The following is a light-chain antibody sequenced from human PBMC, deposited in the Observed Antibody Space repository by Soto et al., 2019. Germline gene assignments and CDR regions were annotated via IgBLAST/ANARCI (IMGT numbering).Light chain of an antibody. V-gene: IGKV3-15*01. J-gene: IGKJ2*01. CDR2: GTS. CDR1: QSVGRN. CDR3: QQYNKWPYT. Sequence: EIVMTQSPVALSVSPGESAALSCRASQSVGRNFAWYQKSPGQAPRVFIYGTSTSATGVPARFSGSGYGTDFKLNISSLQYEDFAVYYCQQYNKWPYTFGQGTRLEIK.